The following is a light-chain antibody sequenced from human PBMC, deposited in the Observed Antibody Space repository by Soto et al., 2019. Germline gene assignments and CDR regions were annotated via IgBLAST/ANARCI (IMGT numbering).Light chain of an antibody. CDR1: QSIDRY. V-gene: IGKV1-39*01. CDR2: AAS. Sequence: DIQMTQSPSSLSASVGARLNTTCRASQSIDRYLNWYQKKPGKAPKLLIYAASSLQTGVPSRFSGSGSGTDFTLTISSLEPEDFGTYYCQQSYSTALTFGQGTRLEIK. CDR3: QQSYSTALT. J-gene: IGKJ5*01.